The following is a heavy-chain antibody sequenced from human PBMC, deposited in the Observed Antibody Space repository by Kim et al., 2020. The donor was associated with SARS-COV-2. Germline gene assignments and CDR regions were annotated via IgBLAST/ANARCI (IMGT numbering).Heavy chain of an antibody. CDR2: ISFDGSNT. J-gene: IGHJ4*02. V-gene: IGHV3-30*18. CDR3: AKDLAASIAVRDGFDY. Sequence: GGSLRLSCAASGFSFSSYDMHWVRQAPGKGLEWVAIISFDGSNTYYADSVKGRFTISRDNSKNTLSVQMNSLRGEDTAVYYCAKDLAASIAVRDGFDYWGQGTLVTVSS. CDR1: GFSFSSYD. D-gene: IGHD6-6*01.